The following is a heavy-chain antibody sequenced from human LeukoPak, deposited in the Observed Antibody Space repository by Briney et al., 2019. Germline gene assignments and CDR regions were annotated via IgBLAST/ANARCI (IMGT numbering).Heavy chain of an antibody. CDR1: GFTFSDYY. Sequence: GGSLRLSCAASGFTFSDYYMSWLRQAPGKGLEWVSFISSDGYTIYYADSVKGRFTISRDNAKNSLYLQMNTLRAEDTAVYYCARDLGCSRTSCYLRENWFDPWGQGTLVTVSS. CDR2: ISSDGYTI. D-gene: IGHD2-2*01. J-gene: IGHJ5*02. CDR3: ARDLGCSRTSCYLRENWFDP. V-gene: IGHV3-11*01.